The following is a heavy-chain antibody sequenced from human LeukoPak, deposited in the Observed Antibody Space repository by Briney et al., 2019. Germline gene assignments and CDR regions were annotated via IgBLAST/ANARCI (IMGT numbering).Heavy chain of an antibody. CDR3: VKGGGLLWFGELSRGYFDH. Sequence: GGSLRLSCAASGLTFSSYGMHWVRQAPGKGLECVSAISSNGGSTYYADSVKGRFTISRDNSKNTLYLQMSSLRAEDTAVYYCVKGGGLLWFGELSRGYFDHWGQGTLVTVSS. CDR1: GLTFSSYG. J-gene: IGHJ4*02. D-gene: IGHD3-10*01. V-gene: IGHV3-64D*06. CDR2: ISSNGGST.